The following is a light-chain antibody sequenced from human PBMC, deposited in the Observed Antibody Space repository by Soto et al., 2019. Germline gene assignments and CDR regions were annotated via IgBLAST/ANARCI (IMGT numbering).Light chain of an antibody. V-gene: IGKV3-20*01. CDR2: GAS. Sequence: ERVLTQSPGTLSLSPGERATLSCRASQSVRSRYLAWYQQKPGQAPRLLIYGASSRATGIPDRFSGSGSGTDFTLTISRLEPEDFAVYYCQQYGSSPYTFGRGTKLEIK. CDR3: QQYGSSPYT. J-gene: IGKJ2*01. CDR1: QSVRSRY.